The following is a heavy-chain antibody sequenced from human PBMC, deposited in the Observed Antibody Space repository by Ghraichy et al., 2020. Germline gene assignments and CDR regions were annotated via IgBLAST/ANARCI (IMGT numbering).Heavy chain of an antibody. Sequence: GGSLRLSCAASGFTFSSYAMSWVRQAPGKGLEWVSGISDSGGSTYYADSVKGRFTISRDNSKNTLYLQMNSLRAEDTALYYCAKDLSPIAVAGTRFWARDYRGQGTLVTVSS. J-gene: IGHJ4*02. V-gene: IGHV3-23*01. CDR3: AKDLSPIAVAGTRFWARDY. CDR1: GFTFSSYA. CDR2: ISDSGGST. D-gene: IGHD6-19*01.